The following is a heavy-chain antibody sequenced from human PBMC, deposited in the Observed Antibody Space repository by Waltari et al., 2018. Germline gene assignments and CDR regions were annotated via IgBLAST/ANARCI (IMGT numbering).Heavy chain of an antibody. CDR2: IYTSGST. V-gene: IGHV4-61*09. J-gene: IGHJ4*02. D-gene: IGHD3-10*01. Sequence: QVQLQESGPGLVKPSQTLSLTCTVSGGSISSGSYYWSWIRQPAGKGLEWIGYIYTSGSTNYNPSRKSRVTISVDTSKNQFSLKLSSVTAADTAVYYCARAIFWGSGRYFDYWGQGTLVTVSS. CDR3: ARAIFWGSGRYFDY. CDR1: GGSISSGSYY.